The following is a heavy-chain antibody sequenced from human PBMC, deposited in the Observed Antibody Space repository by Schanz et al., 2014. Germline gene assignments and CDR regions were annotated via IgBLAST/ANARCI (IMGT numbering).Heavy chain of an antibody. J-gene: IGHJ3*02. CDR1: GYIFTSYS. Sequence: QVHLVQSGAEVKKPGASVKVSCKASGYIFTSYSMHWVRQAPGQGLEWLGIINPSGVSTSSAQEFQGRVTVTRDTSTTTVYMDLSSLISEDTAVYYCAFDRDDAYDIWGQGTTVTVSS. CDR2: INPSGVST. CDR3: AFDRDDAYDI. V-gene: IGHV1-46*01. D-gene: IGHD3-9*01.